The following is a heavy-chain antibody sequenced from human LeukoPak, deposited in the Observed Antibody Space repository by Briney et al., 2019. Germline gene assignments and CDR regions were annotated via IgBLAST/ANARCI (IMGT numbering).Heavy chain of an antibody. J-gene: IGHJ6*03. CDR2: INPISGDP. Sequence: ASVKVSCKTSGYTFTDSYIRWVRQAPGQGLEWMGRINPISGDPNYPQKFQGRVTMTRDTSISTAYMEMSSLTPDDTAVYYCARSARHCNNGVCFTDYYIDLWGKGTTVIVSS. CDR1: GYTFTDSY. CDR3: ARSARHCNNGVCFTDYYIDL. D-gene: IGHD2-8*01. V-gene: IGHV1-2*06.